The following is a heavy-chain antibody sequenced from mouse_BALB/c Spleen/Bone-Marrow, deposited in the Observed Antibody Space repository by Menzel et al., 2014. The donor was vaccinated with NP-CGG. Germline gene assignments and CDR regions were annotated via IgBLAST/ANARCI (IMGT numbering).Heavy chain of an antibody. D-gene: IGHD3-1*01. J-gene: IGHJ2*01. CDR1: GFTFSYYG. V-gene: IGHV5-9-4*01. CDR2: ISSGGSYT. Sequence: DVMLVESGGGLVKPGGSLKLSCAASGFTFSYYGMSWVRQSPEKRLEWVAEISSGGSYTYYPDTVTGRFTISRDNAKNNLYLEMSSVRSEDTAMYYCARYSSGYFDYWGQGTTLTVSS. CDR3: ARYSSGYFDY.